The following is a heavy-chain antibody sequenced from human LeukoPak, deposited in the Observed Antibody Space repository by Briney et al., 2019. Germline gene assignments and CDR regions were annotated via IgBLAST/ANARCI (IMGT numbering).Heavy chain of an antibody. CDR1: GGSFSGYY. Sequence: SETLSLTCAVYGGSFSGYYWSWIRQPPGKGLEWIGEINHSGSTNYNPSLKSRVTISVDTSKNQFSLKLSSVTAADTAVYYCARGILAVPALDYWGRGTLVTVSS. V-gene: IGHV4-34*01. CDR2: INHSGST. D-gene: IGHD2-2*01. J-gene: IGHJ4*02. CDR3: ARGILAVPALDY.